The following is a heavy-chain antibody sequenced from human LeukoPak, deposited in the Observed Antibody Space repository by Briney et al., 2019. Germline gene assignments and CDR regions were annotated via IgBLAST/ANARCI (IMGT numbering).Heavy chain of an antibody. CDR3: ASFLLYGYNPD. Sequence: PSETLSLTCTVSGGSISSYYWGWIRQPPGKGLEWIGSIYYSGSTYYNPSLKSRVTISVDTSKNQFSLKLSSVTAADTAVYYCASFLLYGYNPDWGQGTLVTVSS. V-gene: IGHV4-39*01. J-gene: IGHJ4*02. CDR2: IYYSGST. D-gene: IGHD5-24*01. CDR1: GGSISSYY.